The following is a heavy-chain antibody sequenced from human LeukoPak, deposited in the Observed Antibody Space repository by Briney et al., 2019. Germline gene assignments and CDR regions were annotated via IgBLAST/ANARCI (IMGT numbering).Heavy chain of an antibody. V-gene: IGHV4-59*01. D-gene: IGHD3-22*01. J-gene: IGHJ4*02. CDR2: VFYSGST. CDR3: ARGTRRHYDGSGYYYGEFDS. Sequence: SETLSPTCTVSDDSIKSYFWTWIRQSPGKGMEWIGYVFYSGSTSYNPSLRSRLTMSVDTSKSQFSLNLNSVTTADTAMYYCARGTRRHYDGSGYYYGEFDSWGQGILVTVSS. CDR1: DDSIKSYF.